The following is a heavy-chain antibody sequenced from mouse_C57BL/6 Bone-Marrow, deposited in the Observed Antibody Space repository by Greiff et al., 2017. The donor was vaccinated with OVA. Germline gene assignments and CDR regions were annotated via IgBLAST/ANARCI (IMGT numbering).Heavy chain of an antibody. CDR2: ISSGSSTI. D-gene: IGHD6-1*01. Sequence: EVKLQESGGGLVKPGGSLKLSCAASGFTFSDYGMHWVRQAPEKGLEWVAYISSGSSTIYYADTVKGRFSISRDNAKNTLCLQMTSLRSEDTAMYYCAKDATFYWYFDVWGTGTTVTVSS. J-gene: IGHJ1*03. CDR3: AKDATFYWYFDV. CDR1: GFTFSDYG. V-gene: IGHV5-17*01.